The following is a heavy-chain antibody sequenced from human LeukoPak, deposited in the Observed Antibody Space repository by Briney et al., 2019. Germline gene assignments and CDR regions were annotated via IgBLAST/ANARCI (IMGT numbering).Heavy chain of an antibody. V-gene: IGHV4-31*03. Sequence: SSETLSLTCTVSGGSISSGAYHWSWIRQQPGKGLEWIGYISNSGTTFSNPSLRSRVSMSVDTSKNQFSLILSSMTAADTAVYYCARTVTSGLREENFDYWGQGTLVTVSS. J-gene: IGHJ4*02. CDR1: GGSISSGAYH. CDR2: ISNSGTT. CDR3: ARTVTSGLREENFDY. D-gene: IGHD4-17*01.